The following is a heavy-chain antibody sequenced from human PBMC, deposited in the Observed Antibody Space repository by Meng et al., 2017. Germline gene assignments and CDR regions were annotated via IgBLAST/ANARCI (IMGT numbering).Heavy chain of an antibody. J-gene: IGHJ3*02. CDR1: GFTFSSYS. CDR2: ISSSSSYI. Sequence: GESLKISCAASGFTFSSYSMNWVRQAPGKGLEWVSSISSSSSYIYYADSVKGRFTISRDNAKNSLYLQMNSMRAEDTAVYYCARDSSSGYLNFHAFDIWGQGTMVTVSS. V-gene: IGHV3-21*01. CDR3: ARDSSSGYLNFHAFDI. D-gene: IGHD3-22*01.